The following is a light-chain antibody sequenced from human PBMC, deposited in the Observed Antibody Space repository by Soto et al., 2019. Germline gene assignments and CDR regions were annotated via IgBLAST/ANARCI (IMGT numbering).Light chain of an antibody. CDR2: EVS. CDR1: SSDVGGHNY. V-gene: IGLV2-14*01. Sequence: QSALTQPASVSGSPGQSITISCTGTSSDVGGHNYVSWYQQHTGKAPRLMSYEVSNRPSGVSNGFSGSKSGNTASLTISGLQAEDEADYYCCSYTSSSSLYVFGTGTKVTVL. CDR3: CSYTSSSSLYV. J-gene: IGLJ1*01.